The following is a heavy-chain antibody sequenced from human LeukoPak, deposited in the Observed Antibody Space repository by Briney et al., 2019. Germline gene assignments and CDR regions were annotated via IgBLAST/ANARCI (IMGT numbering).Heavy chain of an antibody. Sequence: GGSLRLSCAASAFTVSSNYMSWVRQAPGKGLEWVSVIYSGGSRYYTDSVKGRFTISRDNPKNTLYLQMNSLRAEDTAVYYCARSTSSEYDIYHFDYWGQGTLVTVSS. CDR1: AFTVSSNY. CDR2: IYSGGSR. V-gene: IGHV3-66*01. J-gene: IGHJ4*02. CDR3: ARSTSSEYDIYHFDY. D-gene: IGHD3-9*01.